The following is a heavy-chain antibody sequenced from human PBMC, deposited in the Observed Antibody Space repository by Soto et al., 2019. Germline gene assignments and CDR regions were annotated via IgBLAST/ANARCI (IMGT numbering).Heavy chain of an antibody. D-gene: IGHD3-10*01. Sequence: PGGSLRLSCAASGFTFSSYAMHWVRQAPGKGLEWVAVISYDGSNKYYADSVKGRFTISRDNSKNTLYLQMNSLRAEDTAVYYCARDIDFGGGMDVWGKGTTVTVSS. CDR3: ARDIDFGGGMDV. CDR1: GFTFSSYA. CDR2: ISYDGSNK. V-gene: IGHV3-30-3*01. J-gene: IGHJ6*04.